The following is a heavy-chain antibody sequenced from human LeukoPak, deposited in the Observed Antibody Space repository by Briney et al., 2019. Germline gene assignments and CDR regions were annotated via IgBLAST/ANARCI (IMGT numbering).Heavy chain of an antibody. D-gene: IGHD3-10*01. CDR1: GFTLSSYS. CDR2: IISSSSTK. Sequence: GGSLRLSCAASGFTLSSYSMNWVRQAPGKGLEWVSYIISSSSTKYYADSVKGRFTISRDNAKNSLYLQMDSLRAEDTAVYYCARDSMVRGKLDYWGQGTLVTVSS. CDR3: ARDSMVRGKLDY. J-gene: IGHJ4*02. V-gene: IGHV3-48*04.